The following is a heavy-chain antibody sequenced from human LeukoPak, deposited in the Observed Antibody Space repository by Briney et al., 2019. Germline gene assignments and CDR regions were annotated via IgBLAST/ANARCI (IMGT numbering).Heavy chain of an antibody. CDR2: IYYSGST. V-gene: IGHV4-59*08. CDR1: GDSISGFY. J-gene: IGHJ4*02. Sequence: SETLSLTCTVSGDSISGFYWSWIRQPPGKGLEWIGYIYYSGSTNYNPSLKSRVTISVDTSKNQFSLKLSSVTAADTAVYYCARYYYGSGSYYYFDSWGQGTLVTVSS. CDR3: ARYYYGSGSYYYFDS. D-gene: IGHD3-10*01.